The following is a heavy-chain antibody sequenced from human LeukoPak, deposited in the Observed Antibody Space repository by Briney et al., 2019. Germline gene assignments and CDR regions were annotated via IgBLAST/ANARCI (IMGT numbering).Heavy chain of an antibody. Sequence: GASVKVSCEASGYTFTSYDINWVRQATGQGLEWMGWMNPNSGNTGYAQKFQGRVTITRNTSISTAYMELNSLRAEDTAVYYCARDKFPWGSSWFAPFDIWGQGTMVTVSS. V-gene: IGHV1-8*03. CDR2: MNPNSGNT. J-gene: IGHJ3*02. CDR3: ARDKFPWGSSWFAPFDI. CDR1: GYTFTSYD. D-gene: IGHD6-13*01.